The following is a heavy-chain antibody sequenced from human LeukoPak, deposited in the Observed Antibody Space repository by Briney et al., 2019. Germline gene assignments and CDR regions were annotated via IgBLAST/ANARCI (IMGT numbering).Heavy chain of an antibody. CDR3: VRGWAERAGSSFYFDC. V-gene: IGHV3-74*01. CDR1: GFTFSSYW. Sequence: GGSLRLSCAASGFTFSSYWMHWVRHAPGKGPVWVSRINSDGSSTSYADSVKGRFTISRDNAKNTLYLQMNSLRAEDTAVYYCVRGWAERAGSSFYFDCWGQGTLVTVTS. D-gene: IGHD1-26*01. J-gene: IGHJ4*02. CDR2: INSDGSST.